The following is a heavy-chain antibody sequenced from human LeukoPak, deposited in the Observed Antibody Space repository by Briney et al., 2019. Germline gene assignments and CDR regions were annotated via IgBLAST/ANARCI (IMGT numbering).Heavy chain of an antibody. CDR3: ARDRHYYYGMDV. Sequence: GGSLRLSCAASGFTFSSYSMNWVRQAPGKGLEWVSSISSSSSYIYYADSVKGRFTISRDNAKNSLYLQMNSLRAEDTAVYYCARDRHYYYGMDVWGQGTTVTVSS. CDR2: ISSSSSYI. J-gene: IGHJ6*02. CDR1: GFTFSSYS. V-gene: IGHV3-21*01.